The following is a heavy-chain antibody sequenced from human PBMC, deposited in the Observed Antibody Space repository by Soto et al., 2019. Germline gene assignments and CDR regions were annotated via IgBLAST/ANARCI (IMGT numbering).Heavy chain of an antibody. V-gene: IGHV4-30-2*01. CDR3: AGVSGSYYYGMDV. D-gene: IGHD1-26*01. CDR1: CGSISSGGYS. J-gene: IGHJ6*02. CDR2: IYHSGST. Sequence: SETLSLTCAVSCGSISSGGYSWSWIRQPPGKGLEWIGYIYHSGSTYYNPSLKSRVTISVDRSKNQLSLKLSSVTAADTAVYYCAGVSGSYYYGMDVWGQGTTVTVSS.